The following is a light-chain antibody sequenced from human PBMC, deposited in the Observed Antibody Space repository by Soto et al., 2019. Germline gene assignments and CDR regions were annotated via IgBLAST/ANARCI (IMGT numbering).Light chain of an antibody. Sequence: IPTTQSPATLSASLAHTDTITCRASQSINRWLAWYQQKPGEAPKLLIYDASSLESGVPSRFSGTGSGTEFTLIISSLQPDDFATYYCQQYGSYWTLGQGTKVDI. CDR1: QSINRW. V-gene: IGKV1-5*01. J-gene: IGKJ1*01. CDR3: QQYGSYWT. CDR2: DAS.